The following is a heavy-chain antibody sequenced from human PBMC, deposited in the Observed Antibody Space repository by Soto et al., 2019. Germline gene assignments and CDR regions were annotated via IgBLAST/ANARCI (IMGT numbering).Heavy chain of an antibody. CDR2: ISGSGGST. CDR3: AKDRTVTNVGWFDP. V-gene: IGHV3-23*01. CDR1: GFTFSGYA. J-gene: IGHJ5*02. Sequence: PGGSLRLSCAASGFTFSGYAVSWVRQAPGKGLEWVSAISGSGGSTYYADSVKGRFTISRDNSKNTLYLQMNSLRAEDTAVYYCAKDRTVTNVGWFDPWGQGTLVTVSS. D-gene: IGHD4-17*01.